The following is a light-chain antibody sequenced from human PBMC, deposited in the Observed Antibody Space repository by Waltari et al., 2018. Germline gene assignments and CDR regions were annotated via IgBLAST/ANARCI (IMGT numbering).Light chain of an antibody. V-gene: IGKV1-39*01. CDR3: QHNYGTPRT. Sequence: DIQMTQSPSSLSASVGDRVTITCRASENVNNYLNWYQQKPGKAPKLLIYTASTLQSGGPSRFSGSGYGTDYTCTISSLQSEDVATYYCQHNYGTPRTFGGGTKVEIK. J-gene: IGKJ4*01. CDR2: TAS. CDR1: ENVNNY.